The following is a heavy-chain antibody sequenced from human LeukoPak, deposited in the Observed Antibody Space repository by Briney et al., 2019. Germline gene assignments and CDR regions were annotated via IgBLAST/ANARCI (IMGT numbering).Heavy chain of an antibody. CDR2: ISGSGGST. D-gene: IGHD1-26*01. J-gene: IGHJ4*02. CDR3: ANPGAGIVGAPTVY. CDR1: GFTFSSYA. V-gene: IGHV3-23*01. Sequence: GGSLRLSWAASGFTFSSYAMSWVRQAPGKGLEWVSAISGSGGSTYCADSVKGRFTISRNNSKNTLYLQMNSLRAEDTAVYYCANPGAGIVGAPTVYWGQGTLVTVSS.